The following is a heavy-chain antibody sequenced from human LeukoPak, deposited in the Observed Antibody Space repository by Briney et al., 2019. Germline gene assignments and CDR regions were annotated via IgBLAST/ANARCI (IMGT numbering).Heavy chain of an antibody. D-gene: IGHD5-12*01. J-gene: IGHJ6*02. CDR2: IIPILGIA. V-gene: IGHV1-69*04. Sequence: SVKVSCKASGGTFSSYAISWVRQAPGQGLEWMGRIIPILGIANYAQKFQGRVTITADKSTSTAYMELSSLRSEDTAVYYCARDGYSSVDIVATTPRYYYYGMDVWGQGTTVTVSS. CDR3: ARDGYSSVDIVATTPRYYYYGMDV. CDR1: GGTFSSYA.